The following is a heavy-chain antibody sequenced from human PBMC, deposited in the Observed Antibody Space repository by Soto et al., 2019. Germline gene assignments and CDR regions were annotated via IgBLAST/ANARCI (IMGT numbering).Heavy chain of an antibody. CDR3: ARADYDFWSGYPLGGYYFDY. V-gene: IGHV1-3*01. J-gene: IGHJ4*02. CDR2: INAGNGNT. D-gene: IGHD3-3*01. CDR1: GYTFTRYA. Sequence: QVQLVQSGAEVKKPGASVKVSCKASGYTFTRYAMHWVRQAPGQRLEWMGWINAGNGNTKYSQKFQGRVTITRHTYASTAYMELSSLRSEDTAVYYCARADYDFWSGYPLGGYYFDYWGQGTLVTVSS.